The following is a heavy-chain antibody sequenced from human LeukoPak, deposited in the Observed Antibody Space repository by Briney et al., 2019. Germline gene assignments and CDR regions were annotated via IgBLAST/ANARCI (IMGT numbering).Heavy chain of an antibody. V-gene: IGHV3-48*03. D-gene: IGHD6-13*01. J-gene: IGHJ4*02. Sequence: PGGSLRLSCAASGFTFSSYEMNWVRQAPGKGLEWVSYISSSGSTIYYADSVKGRFTIFRDNAKNSLYLQMNSLRAEDTAVYYCASTIEIAAAGTGSFDYWGQGTLVTVSS. CDR3: ASTIEIAAAGTGSFDY. CDR1: GFTFSSYE. CDR2: ISSSGSTI.